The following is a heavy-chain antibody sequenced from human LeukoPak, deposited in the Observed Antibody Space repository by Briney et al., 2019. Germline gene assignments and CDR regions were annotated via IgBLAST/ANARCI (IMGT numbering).Heavy chain of an antibody. CDR1: GDSVSSNSAA. J-gene: IGHJ6*03. D-gene: IGHD3-3*01. V-gene: IGHV6-1*01. CDR3: ARDLLSPGEYYDFWSGFPPDYYYYMDV. Sequence: SQTLSLTCAISGDSVSSNSAAWNWIRQSPSRGLEWLGRTYYRSKWYNDYAVSVKSRITIKPDTSKNQFSLQLNSVTPEDTAVYYCARDLLSPGEYYDFWSGFPPDYYYYMDVWGKGTTVTVSS. CDR2: TYYRSKWYN.